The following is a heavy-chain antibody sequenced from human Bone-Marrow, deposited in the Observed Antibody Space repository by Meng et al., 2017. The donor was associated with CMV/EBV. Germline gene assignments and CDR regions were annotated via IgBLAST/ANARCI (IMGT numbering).Heavy chain of an antibody. CDR3: AKSWDDFWRGLLQH. CDR1: GVSFSNYG. D-gene: IGHD3-3*01. CDR2: ITSGGGNT. V-gene: IGHV3-30*18. Sequence: SGVSFSNYGMNWVRQDPGKELEWVAVITSGGGNTYYEDSVRGRFTISRDSSSDTLHLEMKSLRAEDTAVYYCAKSWDDFWRGLLQHWGQGTLVTVSS. J-gene: IGHJ1*01.